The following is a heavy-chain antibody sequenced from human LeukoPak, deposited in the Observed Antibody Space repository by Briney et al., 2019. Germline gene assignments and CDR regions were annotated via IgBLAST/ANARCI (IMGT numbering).Heavy chain of an antibody. D-gene: IGHD3-22*01. CDR3: ARDLYYYDSSGVRGAFDI. CDR1: GYTFTGYY. Sequence: ASVKVSCKASGYTFTGYYMHWVRQAPGRGLEWMGWINPNSGGTNYAQKFQGRVTMTRDTSISTAYMELSRLRSDDTAVYYCARDLYYYDSSGVRGAFDIWGQGTMVTVSS. J-gene: IGHJ3*02. CDR2: INPNSGGT. V-gene: IGHV1-2*02.